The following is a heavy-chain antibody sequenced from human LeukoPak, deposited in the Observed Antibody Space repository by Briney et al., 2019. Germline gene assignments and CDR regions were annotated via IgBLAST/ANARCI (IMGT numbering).Heavy chain of an antibody. CDR1: GYSISSGYY. CDR2: IYHSGST. V-gene: IGHV4-38-2*02. Sequence: SETLSLTCAVSGYSISSGYYWGWIRQPPGKGLEWIGSIYHSGSTYYNPSLKSRVTISVDTSKNQFSLKLSSVTAADTAVYYCARDYYDSSFGAFDIWGQGTMVTVSS. D-gene: IGHD3-22*01. J-gene: IGHJ3*02. CDR3: ARDYYDSSFGAFDI.